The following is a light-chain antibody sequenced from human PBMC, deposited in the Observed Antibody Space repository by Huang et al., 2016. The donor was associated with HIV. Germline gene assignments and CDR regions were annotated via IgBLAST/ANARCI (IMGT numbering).Light chain of an antibody. J-gene: IGKJ2*01. CDR2: AAS. Sequence: DIQMTQSTFSLSASVGDRVTITCRASQSISSYLNWYQQKPGKAPKILIYAASTLQSGIPSRFSGSGAGTDFTLTITSLQPEDFATYYCQQTYIIPITFGQGTKLEIK. CDR1: QSISSY. V-gene: IGKV1-39*01. CDR3: QQTYIIPIT.